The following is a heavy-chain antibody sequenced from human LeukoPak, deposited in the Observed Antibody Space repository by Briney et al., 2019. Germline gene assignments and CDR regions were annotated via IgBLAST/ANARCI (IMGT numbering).Heavy chain of an antibody. D-gene: IGHD3-10*01. CDR1: GGSFSGYY. J-gene: IGHJ5*02. Sequence: SETLSLTCAVYGGSFSGYYWSWIRQPPGKGLEWIGEINYSGSTNYNPSLKSRVTISADTSKNQFSLKLSSVTAADTAVYYCARGQFDYYSSGLRSWFDPWGQGTLVTVSS. V-gene: IGHV4-34*01. CDR2: INYSGST. CDR3: ARGQFDYYSSGLRSWFDP.